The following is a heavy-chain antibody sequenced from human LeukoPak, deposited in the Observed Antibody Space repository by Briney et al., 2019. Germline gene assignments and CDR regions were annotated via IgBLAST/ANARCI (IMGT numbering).Heavy chain of an antibody. V-gene: IGHV1-8*02. J-gene: IGHJ4*02. Sequence: ASVKVSCKASGGTFSSYAISWVRQATGQGLEWMGWMNPNSGNTGYAQKFQGRVTMTRNTSISTAYMELSSLRSEDTAVYYCARGRAGWRTGHFDYWGQGTLVTVSS. CDR3: ARGRAGWRTGHFDY. CDR1: GGTFSSYA. CDR2: MNPNSGNT. D-gene: IGHD1-1*01.